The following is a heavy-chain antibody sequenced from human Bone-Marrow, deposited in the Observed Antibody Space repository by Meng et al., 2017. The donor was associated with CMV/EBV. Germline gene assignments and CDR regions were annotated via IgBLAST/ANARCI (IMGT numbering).Heavy chain of an antibody. CDR2: INPNSGGT. V-gene: IGHV1-2*02. CDR1: GYTFTGYY. J-gene: IGHJ6*02. Sequence: ASVKVSCKASGYTFTGYYMHWVRQAPGQGLEWMGWINPNSGGTNYAQKFQGRVTMTRDTSISTAYMELSRRRSDDTAVYYCAREDIVVVPAAMGGAYYYYGMDVWGQGTTVTVSS. D-gene: IGHD2-2*01. CDR3: AREDIVVVPAAMGGAYYYYGMDV.